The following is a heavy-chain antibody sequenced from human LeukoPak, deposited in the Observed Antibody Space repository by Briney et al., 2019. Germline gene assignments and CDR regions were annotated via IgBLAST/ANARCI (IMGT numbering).Heavy chain of an antibody. CDR2: ISSSSSYI. J-gene: IGHJ1*01. CDR1: GFTFSSYS. D-gene: IGHD4-17*01. V-gene: IGHV3-21*01. Sequence: NPGGSLRLSCAASGFTFSSYSMNWVRQAPGKGLEWVSSISSSSSYIYYAYSVKGRFAISRGNAKNSLYLQMNSLRAEDTAVYYCARDYGDYGYFQHWGQGTLVTVSS. CDR3: ARDYGDYGYFQH.